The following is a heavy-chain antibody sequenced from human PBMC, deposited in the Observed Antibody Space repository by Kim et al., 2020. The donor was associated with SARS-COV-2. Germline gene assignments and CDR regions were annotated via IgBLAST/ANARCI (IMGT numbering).Heavy chain of an antibody. J-gene: IGHJ4*02. V-gene: IGHV4-59*01. CDR3: ARALIKYSSSWYVPDI. D-gene: IGHD6-13*01. CDR1: CGSISSYY. Sequence: SETLSLTCTVSCGSISSYYWSWIRQPPGKGLEWIGYIYYSGSTNYNPSLKSRVTISVDTSKNQFSLKLSSVTAADTAVYYCARALIKYSSSWYVPDIWGQGTLVTVSS. CDR2: IYYSGST.